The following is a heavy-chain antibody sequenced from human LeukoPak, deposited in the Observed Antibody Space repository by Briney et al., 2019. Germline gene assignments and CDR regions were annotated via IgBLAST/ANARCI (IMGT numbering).Heavy chain of an antibody. V-gene: IGHV3-33*01. J-gene: IGHJ6*02. CDR1: GFTFSSYG. D-gene: IGHD6-13*01. Sequence: PGGSLRLSCAASGFTFSSYGMHWVRQAPGRGLEWVAVIWYDGSNKYYADSVKGRFTISRDNSKNTLYLQMNSLRAEDTAVYYCARRQLGNYYYYGMDVWGQGTTVTVSS. CDR3: ARRQLGNYYYYGMDV. CDR2: IWYDGSNK.